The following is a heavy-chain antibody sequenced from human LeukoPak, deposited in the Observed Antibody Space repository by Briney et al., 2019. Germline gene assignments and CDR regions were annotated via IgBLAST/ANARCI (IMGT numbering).Heavy chain of an antibody. CDR1: GGSISSGSYY. D-gene: IGHD2-2*01. Sequence: PSETLSLTCTVSGGSISSGSYYWSWIRQPAGKGLEWIGRIYTSGSTNYNPSLKSRVTISVDKSKNQFSLKLSSVTAADTAVYYCARDCSSTSCYDAFDIWGQGTMVTVSS. J-gene: IGHJ3*02. CDR2: IYTSGST. V-gene: IGHV4-61*02. CDR3: ARDCSSTSCYDAFDI.